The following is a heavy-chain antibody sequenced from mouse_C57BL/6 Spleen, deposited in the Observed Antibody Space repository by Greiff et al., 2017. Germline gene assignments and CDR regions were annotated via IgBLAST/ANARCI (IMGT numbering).Heavy chain of an antibody. D-gene: IGHD1-1*02. CDR2: ISSGSSTI. J-gene: IGHJ4*01. CDR1: GFTFSDYG. Sequence: EVQGVESGGGLVKPGGSLKLSCAASGFTFSDYGMHWVRQAPEKGPEWVAYISSGSSTIYYADTVKGRFTISRDNAKNTLFLQMTSLRSEDTAMYYCARSDYGYAMDYWGQGTSVTVSS. CDR3: ARSDYGYAMDY. V-gene: IGHV5-17*01.